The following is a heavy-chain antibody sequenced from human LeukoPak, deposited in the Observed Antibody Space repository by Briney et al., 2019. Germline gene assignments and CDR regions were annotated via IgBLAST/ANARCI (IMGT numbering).Heavy chain of an antibody. CDR3: ARTFIAVATNYYYYGMDV. J-gene: IGHJ6*02. CDR1: GYTFTSYY. Sequence: GASVKVSCKASGYTFTSYYMHWVRQAPGQGLEWMGIINPSGGSTSYAQKFQGRVTITADESTSTAYMELSSLRPEDTAVYYCARTFIAVATNYYYYGMDVWGQGTTVTVSS. CDR2: INPSGGST. D-gene: IGHD6-19*01. V-gene: IGHV1-46*01.